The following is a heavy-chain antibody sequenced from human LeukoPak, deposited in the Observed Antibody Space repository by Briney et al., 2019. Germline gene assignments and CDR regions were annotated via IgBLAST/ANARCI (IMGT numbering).Heavy chain of an antibody. Sequence: PGRSLRLSCAASGFTFSSYGMHWVRQASGKGLEWVAVISYDGSNKYYADSVKGRFTISRDNSKNTLYLQMNSLRAEDTAVYYCARDNSSGWYGRGYFQHWGQGTLVTVSS. D-gene: IGHD6-13*01. J-gene: IGHJ1*01. CDR1: GFTFSSYG. V-gene: IGHV3-30*03. CDR2: ISYDGSNK. CDR3: ARDNSSGWYGRGYFQH.